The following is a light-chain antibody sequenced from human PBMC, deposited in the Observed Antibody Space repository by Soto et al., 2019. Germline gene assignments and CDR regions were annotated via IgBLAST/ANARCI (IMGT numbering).Light chain of an antibody. CDR3: SSYTTSNTRQIV. Sequence: QSALTQPASVSGSPGQSITISCTGTSSDVGGYNYVSWYQHHPGKAPKLMMYDVSNRPSGVSNRFSGSKSGNTASLTISGLQPEDEADYYCSSYTTSNTRQIVLGTGTKVTVL. CDR2: DVS. J-gene: IGLJ1*01. CDR1: SSDVGGYNY. V-gene: IGLV2-14*03.